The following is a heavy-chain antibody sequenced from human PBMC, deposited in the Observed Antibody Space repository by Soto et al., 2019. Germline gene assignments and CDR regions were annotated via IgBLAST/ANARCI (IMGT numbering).Heavy chain of an antibody. CDR2: IKQDGSEK. CDR3: ARDRLRGYGDSFDY. CDR1: GFTFSSYW. J-gene: IGHJ4*02. V-gene: IGHV3-7*01. Sequence: EVQLVESGGGLVQPGGSLRLSCAASGFTFSSYWMSCVRQAPGKGLEWVANIKQDGSEKYYVDSVKGRFTISRDNAKNSLYLQMNSLRAEDTAVYYCARDRLRGYGDSFDYWGQGTLVTVSS. D-gene: IGHD4-17*01.